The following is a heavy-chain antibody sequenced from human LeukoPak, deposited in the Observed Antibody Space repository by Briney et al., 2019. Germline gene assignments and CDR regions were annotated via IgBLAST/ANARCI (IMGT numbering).Heavy chain of an antibody. Sequence: SQTLSLTCAVYGGSVSGYYWSWIRQPPGKGLELIGELNHSGSTNYNPSPKSRVTISVDTSKNQFSLKLSSVAAADTAVYYCARGRGWNRRGVSRHFDYWGQGTLVTVSS. CDR1: GGSVSGYY. J-gene: IGHJ4*02. CDR3: ARGRGWNRRGVSRHFDY. V-gene: IGHV4-34*01. D-gene: IGHD1-1*01. CDR2: LNHSGST.